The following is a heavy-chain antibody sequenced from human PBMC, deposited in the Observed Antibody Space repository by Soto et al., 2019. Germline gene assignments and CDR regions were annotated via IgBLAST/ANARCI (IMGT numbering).Heavy chain of an antibody. CDR1: GFTIIDKD. CDR3: ARGHHSMDL. Sequence: GAALRRSCAGSGFTIIDKDRTCTSRAPGEGLEWICYINPRGTYTHYADTVQGRSTLSRDNAENSLFLQMNSLRAKDSALYFCARGHHSMDLWG. V-gene: IGHV3-11*06. CDR2: INPRGTYT. J-gene: IGHJ6*02.